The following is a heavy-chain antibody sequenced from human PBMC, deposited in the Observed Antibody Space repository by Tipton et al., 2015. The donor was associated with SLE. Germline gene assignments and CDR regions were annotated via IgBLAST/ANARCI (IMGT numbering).Heavy chain of an antibody. J-gene: IGHJ4*02. D-gene: IGHD7-27*01. V-gene: IGHV4-59*11. CDR1: GGSISSHY. Sequence: TLSLTCTVSGGSISSHYWSWIRQPPGKGLEWIGSIYYSGSTYYNPSLKSRVTVSVDTSKNHFSLKLTSVIAADTAVYYCARDIEAPGDFLYFDYWGQGILVTVSS. CDR3: ARDIEAPGDFLYFDY. CDR2: IYYSGST.